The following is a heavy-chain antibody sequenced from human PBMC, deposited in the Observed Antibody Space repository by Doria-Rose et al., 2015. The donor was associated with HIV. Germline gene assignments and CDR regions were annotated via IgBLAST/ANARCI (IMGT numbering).Heavy chain of an antibody. Sequence: QVQLVQSGAEVKKPGASVKVSCKASGYTFTGYYMHWVRQAPGQGLEWMGWINPNSGGTNYAQKFQGWVTMTRDTSNSTAYMEVSRVRSDDTAVYYRARDGGGNWNYLDWGQGTLVTVSS. J-gene: IGHJ4*02. CDR3: ARDGGGNWNYLD. CDR2: INPNSGGT. D-gene: IGHD1-7*01. V-gene: IGHV1-2*04. CDR1: GYTFTGYY.